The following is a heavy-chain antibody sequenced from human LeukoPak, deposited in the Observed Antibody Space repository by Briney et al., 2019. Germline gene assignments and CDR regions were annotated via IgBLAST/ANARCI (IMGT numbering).Heavy chain of an antibody. CDR3: ARDRGVTTRPRGYFDF. CDR1: GFTFSTYE. J-gene: IGHJ4*02. V-gene: IGHV3-48*03. Sequence: GGSLRLSCAASGFTFSTYEMNWVRQAPGKGLEWVSYISFSGNTIYYADSVKGRFTISRDSANSLHLQMNSLRDEDTAVYYCARDRGVTTRPRGYFDFWGQGTLVTVSS. CDR2: ISFSGNTI. D-gene: IGHD1-1*01.